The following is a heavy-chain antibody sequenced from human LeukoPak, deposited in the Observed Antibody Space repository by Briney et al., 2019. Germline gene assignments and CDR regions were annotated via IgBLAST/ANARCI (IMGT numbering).Heavy chain of an antibody. D-gene: IGHD3-22*01. CDR3: AKDVLPXETDYYDSSGYYSYYFDX. CDR1: GFTFSSYG. Sequence: GGSLRLSCAASGFTFSSYGMHWVRQAPGKGLEWVAFIRYDGSNKYYADSVKGRFTISRDNSKNTLYLQMNSLRAEDTAVYYCAKDVLPXETDYYDSSGYYSYYFDXWGQGXLVTV. J-gene: IGHJ4*02. CDR2: IRYDGSNK. V-gene: IGHV3-30*02.